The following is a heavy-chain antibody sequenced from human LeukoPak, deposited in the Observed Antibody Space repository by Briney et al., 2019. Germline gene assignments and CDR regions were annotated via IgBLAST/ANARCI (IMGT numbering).Heavy chain of an antibody. CDR1: GFKFSSNW. V-gene: IGHV3-7*01. Sequence: GGSLRLSCAASGFKFSSNWMSWVRQAPGKGLEWVANIKQDGSEKYYVDSVKGRFTISRDNAKNSLYLQMNSLRAEDTAVYYCSRDGSGSYGRIRRLDYWGQGSLVTVSS. D-gene: IGHD3-10*01. CDR3: SRDGSGSYGRIRRLDY. CDR2: IKQDGSEK. J-gene: IGHJ4*02.